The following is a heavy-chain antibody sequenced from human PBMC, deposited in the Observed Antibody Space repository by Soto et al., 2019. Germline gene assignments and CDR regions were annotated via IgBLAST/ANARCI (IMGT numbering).Heavy chain of an antibody. J-gene: IGHJ4*02. V-gene: IGHV3-64*01. CDR3: ASMGSSGYWFDY. CDR2: ISSNGGST. D-gene: IGHD3-22*01. CDR1: GFTFSSYT. Sequence: GVSLRLSCADSGFTFSSYTMHWVRQAQGKGLEYVSAISSNGGSTYYANSVKGRFTISRDNSKNTLYLQMGSLRAEDMAVYYCASMGSSGYWFDYWGQGTLVTVSS.